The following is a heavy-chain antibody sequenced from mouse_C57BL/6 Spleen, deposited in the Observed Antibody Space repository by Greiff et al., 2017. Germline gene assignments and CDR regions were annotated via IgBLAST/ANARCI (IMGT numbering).Heavy chain of an antibody. Sequence: QVQLQQPGAELVRPGTSVKLSCKASGYTFTSYWMHWVKQRPGQGLEWIGVIDPSVSYTNYTHKFKGKATLTIDPSSRTTYMKLSSLTSEDSAVYYCASSPTMVTTGFDYWGQGTTLTVSS. V-gene: IGHV1-59*01. D-gene: IGHD2-9*01. J-gene: IGHJ2*01. CDR2: IDPSVSYT. CDR1: GYTFTSYW. CDR3: ASSPTMVTTGFDY.